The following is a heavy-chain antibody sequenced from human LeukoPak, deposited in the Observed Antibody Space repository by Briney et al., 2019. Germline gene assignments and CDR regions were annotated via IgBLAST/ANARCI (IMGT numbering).Heavy chain of an antibody. V-gene: IGHV5-51*01. D-gene: IGHD2-21*02. CDR3: ARDHCGSDCYSGPYYYYYGMDV. Sequence: GESLKISCEGSGYSFTSYWIGWVRQMPGKGLEWMGIIYPGDSDTRYSPSFQGQVTISADKSISTAYLQWSSLKASDTAMYYCARDHCGSDCYSGPYYYYYGMDVWGQGTTVTVSS. CDR1: GYSFTSYW. CDR2: IYPGDSDT. J-gene: IGHJ6*02.